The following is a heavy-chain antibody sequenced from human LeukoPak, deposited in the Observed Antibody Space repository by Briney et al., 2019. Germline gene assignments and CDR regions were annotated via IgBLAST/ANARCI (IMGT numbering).Heavy chain of an antibody. CDR3: AKDTGGNGAYFYAMDV. V-gene: IGHV3-9*01. Sequence: PGGSLRLSCVGSGFAFHNYAMHWVRRPPGKGLDWVSAINWNSDTKAYADSVKGRFTISIDRARNSLYLQMDSLRPEDTALYYCAKDTGGNGAYFYAMDVWGQGTSVTVSS. CDR2: INWNSDTK. J-gene: IGHJ6*02. CDR1: GFAFHNYA. D-gene: IGHD4-23*01.